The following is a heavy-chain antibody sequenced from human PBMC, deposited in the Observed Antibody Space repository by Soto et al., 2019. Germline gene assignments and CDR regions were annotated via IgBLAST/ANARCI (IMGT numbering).Heavy chain of an antibody. CDR3: ARDGGYSYDNDAFDI. J-gene: IGHJ3*02. CDR1: GFTFSSYS. Sequence: GGSLRPSCAASGFTFSSYSMNWVRQAPGKGLEWVSYISSSSSTIYYADSVKGRFTISRDNAKNSLYLQMNSLRDEDTAVYYCARDGGYSYDNDAFDIWGQGTMVTVSS. V-gene: IGHV3-48*02. D-gene: IGHD5-18*01. CDR2: ISSSSSTI.